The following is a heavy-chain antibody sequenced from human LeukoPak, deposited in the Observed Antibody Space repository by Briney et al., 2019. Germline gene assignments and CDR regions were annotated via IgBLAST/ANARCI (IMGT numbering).Heavy chain of an antibody. CDR1: GYTFTSYA. D-gene: IGHD6-19*01. CDR2: INAGNGNT. J-gene: IGHJ4*02. CDR3: ARDWAYSSGWDY. Sequence: ASVKVSCKASGYTFTSYAMHWVRQAPGQRLEGTGWINAGNGNTKYSQKFQGRVTITRDTSASTAYMELSSLRSEDTAVYYCARDWAYSSGWDYWGQGTLVTVSS. V-gene: IGHV1-3*01.